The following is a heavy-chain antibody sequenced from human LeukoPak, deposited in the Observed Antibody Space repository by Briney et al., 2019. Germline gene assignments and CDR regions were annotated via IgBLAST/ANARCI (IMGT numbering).Heavy chain of an antibody. J-gene: IGHJ4*02. Sequence: GGSLRLSAAASGFTFSSYGMHWVRQAPGKGLEWVAVISYDGSNKYYADSVKGRFTISRDNSKNTLYLQMNSLRAEDTAVYYCAHQKYPYIFGYWGQGTLVTVSS. D-gene: IGHD2-15*01. V-gene: IGHV3-30*03. CDR1: GFTFSSYG. CDR2: ISYDGSNK. CDR3: AHQKYPYIFGY.